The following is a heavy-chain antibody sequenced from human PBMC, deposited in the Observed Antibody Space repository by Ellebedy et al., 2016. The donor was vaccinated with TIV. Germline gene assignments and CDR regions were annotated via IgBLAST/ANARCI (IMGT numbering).Heavy chain of an antibody. Sequence: ASVKVSCXASGYTFTGYYMHWVRQAPGQGLEWMGWINPNSGGTNYAQKFQGRVTMTRDTSISTAYMELSRLRSDDTAVYYCARARVVTATINWFDPWGQGTLVTVSS. D-gene: IGHD2-21*02. V-gene: IGHV1-2*02. J-gene: IGHJ5*02. CDR2: INPNSGGT. CDR1: GYTFTGYY. CDR3: ARARVVTATINWFDP.